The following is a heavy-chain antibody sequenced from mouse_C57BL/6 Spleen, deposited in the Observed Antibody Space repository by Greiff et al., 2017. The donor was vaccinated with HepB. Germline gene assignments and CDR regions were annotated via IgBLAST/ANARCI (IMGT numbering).Heavy chain of an antibody. J-gene: IGHJ1*03. CDR2: IDPSDSYT. D-gene: IGHD1-1*01. V-gene: IGHV1-50*01. CDR3: ARSDLYYLHWYFDV. CDR1: GYTFTSYW. Sequence: QVQLQQPGAELVKPGASVKLSCKASGYTFTSYWMQWVKQRPGQGLEWIGEIDPSDSYTNYNQKFKGKATLTVDTSSSTAYMQLSSLTSEDSAVYYSARSDLYYLHWYFDVWGTGTTVTVSS.